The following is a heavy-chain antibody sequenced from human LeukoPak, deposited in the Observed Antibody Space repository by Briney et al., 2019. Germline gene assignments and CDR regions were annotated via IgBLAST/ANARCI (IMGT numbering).Heavy chain of an antibody. CDR1: GYTLTSYG. V-gene: IGHV1-18*01. CDR2: ISAYNGNT. D-gene: IGHD3-22*01. J-gene: IGHJ4*02. CDR3: ARAIVVVNPWYFDY. Sequence: ASVKVSCKASGYTLTSYGISWVRQAPGQGLEWMGWISAYNGNTNYAQKLQGRVTMTTDTSTSTAYMELRSLRSDDTAVYYCARAIVVVNPWYFDYWGQGTLVTVSS.